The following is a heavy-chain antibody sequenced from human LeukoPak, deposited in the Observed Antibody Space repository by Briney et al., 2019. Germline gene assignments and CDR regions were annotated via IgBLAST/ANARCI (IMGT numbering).Heavy chain of an antibody. Sequence: SETLSLTCTVSGVSISSSSYYWGWIRQPPGKGLEWIGRIYYSGSTYYNPSLKSRVTISVDTSKSPYSLKLSSVTAADTAVYYFARPRSSGYYSGAFDIWGQGTMVTVSS. CDR2: IYYSGST. J-gene: IGHJ3*02. D-gene: IGHD3-22*01. CDR3: ARPRSSGYYSGAFDI. V-gene: IGHV4-39*01. CDR1: GVSISSSSYY.